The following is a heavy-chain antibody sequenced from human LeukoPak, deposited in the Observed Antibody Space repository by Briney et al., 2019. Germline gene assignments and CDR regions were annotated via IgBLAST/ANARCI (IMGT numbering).Heavy chain of an antibody. D-gene: IGHD5-18*01. Sequence: GGSLRLSCTASGFTLGSHDMHWVRQTTGEGLEWVAAIASGFQTFYAGSVKGRFTVSREDAKNSLYLQMSSLRAGDTAVYYCVREARGYHYTYFDYWGQGTLVTVSS. CDR3: VREARGYHYTYFDY. V-gene: IGHV3-13*01. J-gene: IGHJ4*02. CDR2: IASGFQT. CDR1: GFTLGSHD.